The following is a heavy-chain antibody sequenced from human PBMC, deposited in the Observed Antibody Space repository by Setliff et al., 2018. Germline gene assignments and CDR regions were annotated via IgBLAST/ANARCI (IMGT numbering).Heavy chain of an antibody. CDR3: AGGQPLVRKYYYYMDV. Sequence: ASVKVSCKASGGTFSSYAISWVRQAPGQGLEWMGGIIPILGIANYAQKFQGRVTITADKSTSTAYLELSSLRSEDTAVYYCAGGQPLVRKYYYYMDVWGKGTTVTVSS. CDR2: IIPILGIA. V-gene: IGHV1-69*10. CDR1: GGTFSSYA. J-gene: IGHJ6*03. D-gene: IGHD3-10*01.